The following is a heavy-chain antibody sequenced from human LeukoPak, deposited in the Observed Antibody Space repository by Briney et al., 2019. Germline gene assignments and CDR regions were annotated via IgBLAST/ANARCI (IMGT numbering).Heavy chain of an antibody. D-gene: IGHD6-13*01. Sequence: TGGSLRLSCSASGFTFSSYGMSWVRQAPGKGLEWVSSIYGSGSSTYYADSVKGRFTISRDNAKNSLYLQMNSLRAEDTAVYYCARDPAANDYWGQGTLVTVSS. CDR3: ARDPAANDY. J-gene: IGHJ4*02. V-gene: IGHV3-21*01. CDR1: GFTFSSYG. CDR2: IYGSGSST.